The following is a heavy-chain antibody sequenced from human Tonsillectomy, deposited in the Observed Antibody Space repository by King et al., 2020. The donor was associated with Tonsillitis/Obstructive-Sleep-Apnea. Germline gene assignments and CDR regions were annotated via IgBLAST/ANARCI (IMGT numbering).Heavy chain of an antibody. D-gene: IGHD3-9*01. Sequence: DVQLVESRAEVKKPGESLRISCKGSDYSFTSYWITWVRQMPGKGLEWMGRIDPTDSYTNYSPSFQGHVTFSADKSITTAYLQWSSLKASDTAMYYCTTPYYDTLTGYDSHAFRIWGQGTMVTVSS. CDR3: TTPYYDTLTGYDSHAFRI. CDR1: DYSFTSYW. J-gene: IGHJ3*02. V-gene: IGHV5-10-1*03. CDR2: IDPTDSYT.